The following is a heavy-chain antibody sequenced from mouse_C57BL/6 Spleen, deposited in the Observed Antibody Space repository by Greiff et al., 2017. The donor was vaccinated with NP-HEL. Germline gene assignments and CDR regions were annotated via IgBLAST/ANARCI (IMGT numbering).Heavy chain of an antibody. CDR1: GFTFSSYT. Sequence: EVKLEESGGGLVKPGGSLKLSCAASGFTFSSYTMSWVRQTPEKRLEWVATISGGGGNTYYPDSVKGRFTISRDNAKKTLYLQMSSLRSEDTALYYCARLTGTKAMDYWGQGTSVTVSS. CDR3: ARLTGTKAMDY. V-gene: IGHV5-9*01. J-gene: IGHJ4*01. CDR2: ISGGGGNT. D-gene: IGHD4-1*01.